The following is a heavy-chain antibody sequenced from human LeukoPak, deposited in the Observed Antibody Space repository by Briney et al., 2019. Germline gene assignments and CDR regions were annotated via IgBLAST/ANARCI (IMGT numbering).Heavy chain of an antibody. V-gene: IGHV3-73*01. CDR1: GFTFSGSA. Sequence: PGGSLKLSCAASGFTFSGSAMHWVRQASGKGLEWVGRIRSKANSYATAYAASVKGRFTISRDDSKNTAYLQMNSLKTEDTAVYYCTRSGTGGDYWGQGTLVTASS. CDR2: IRSKANSYAT. D-gene: IGHD7-27*01. CDR3: TRSGTGGDY. J-gene: IGHJ4*02.